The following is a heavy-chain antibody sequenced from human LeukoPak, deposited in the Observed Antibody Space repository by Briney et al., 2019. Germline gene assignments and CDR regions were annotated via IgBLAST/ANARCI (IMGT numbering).Heavy chain of an antibody. CDR2: IIPIFGTA. CDR3: ARSGDSSSRGRGNWFDP. CDR1: GGTFSSYA. J-gene: IGHJ5*02. D-gene: IGHD6-6*01. V-gene: IGHV1-69*06. Sequence: SVKVSCKASGGTFSSYAISWVRQAPGQGLEWMGGIIPIFGTANYAQKFQGRVTITADKSTSTAYMELSSLRSEDTAVYYCARSGDSSSRGRGNWFDPWGQGTLVTVSS.